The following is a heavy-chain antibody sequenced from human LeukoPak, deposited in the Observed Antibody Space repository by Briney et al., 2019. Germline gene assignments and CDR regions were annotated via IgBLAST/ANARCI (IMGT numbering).Heavy chain of an antibody. J-gene: IGHJ3*02. Sequence: PSETLSLTCTVSGGSISSYYWSWIRQPAGKGLEWFGRIYISGSTNYNPSLKSRVTMSVDTSRNHFFLKLSPGTAADTAVYYCARALRRTYYYDSSGYNAFDIWGQGTIVTVSS. CDR2: IYISGST. CDR1: GGSISSYY. CDR3: ARALRRTYYYDSSGYNAFDI. D-gene: IGHD3-22*01. V-gene: IGHV4-4*07.